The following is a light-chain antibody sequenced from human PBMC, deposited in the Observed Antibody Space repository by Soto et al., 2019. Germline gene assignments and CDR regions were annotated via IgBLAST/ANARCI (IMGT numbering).Light chain of an antibody. CDR3: QQRSNWPMYT. J-gene: IGKJ2*01. CDR1: QSVSSSY. CDR2: GAS. Sequence: EIVLTQSPGTLSLSPGERATLSCSPSQSVSSSYLAWYQQKPGQAPRLLIYGASSRATGIPDRFSGSGSGTDFTLTISRLEPEDFAVYYCQQRSNWPMYTFGQGTKVDI. V-gene: IGKV3D-20*02.